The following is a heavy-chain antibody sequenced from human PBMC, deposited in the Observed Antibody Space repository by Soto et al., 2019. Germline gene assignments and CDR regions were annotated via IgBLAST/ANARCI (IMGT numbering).Heavy chain of an antibody. Sequence: SLRLSCAASGFTFSSYGMHWVRQAPGKGLEWVAVISYDGSNKYYADSVKGRFTISRDNSKNTLYLQMNSLRAEDTAVYYCAKYSGSYSNYYYGMDVWGQGTTVTVSS. CDR2: ISYDGSNK. CDR1: GFTFSSYG. D-gene: IGHD1-26*01. J-gene: IGHJ6*02. V-gene: IGHV3-30*18. CDR3: AKYSGSYSNYYYGMDV.